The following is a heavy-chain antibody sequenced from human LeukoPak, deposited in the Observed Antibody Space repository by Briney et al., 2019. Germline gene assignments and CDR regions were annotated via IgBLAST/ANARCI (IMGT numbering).Heavy chain of an antibody. V-gene: IGHV4-59*08. CDR3: ARPSGDVYNSVSFGAFDI. J-gene: IGHJ3*02. D-gene: IGHD5-24*01. CDR2: ISYSGIT. CDR1: GASISNYY. Sequence: SETLSLTCTVSGASISNYYWSWIRQPPEKGLEWMGYISYSGITNYNPSLRSRVTMSIETSKNQLSLKLSSVTAADTAIYYCARPSGDVYNSVSFGAFDIWGQGATVTVSS.